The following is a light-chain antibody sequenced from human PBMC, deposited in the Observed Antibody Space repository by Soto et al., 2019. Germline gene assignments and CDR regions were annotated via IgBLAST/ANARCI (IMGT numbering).Light chain of an antibody. CDR2: DAS. J-gene: IGKJ1*01. CDR1: QSVSSY. Sequence: EIVLTQSPATLSLSPGERATLSCRASQSVSSYLAWYQQKPGQAPRLLIYDASNRATGIPARFSGSGSRTDFTLTISSLEPEDFAVYYCQQRSNWPPTFGQGT. CDR3: QQRSNWPPT. V-gene: IGKV3-11*01.